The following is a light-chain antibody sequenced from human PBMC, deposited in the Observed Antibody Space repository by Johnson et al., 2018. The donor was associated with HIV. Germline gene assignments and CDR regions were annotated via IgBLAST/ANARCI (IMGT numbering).Light chain of an antibody. J-gene: IGLJ1*01. V-gene: IGLV1-51*02. CDR2: ENS. Sequence: QSVLTQSPSVSAAPGQKVTISCSGSSSNIGNKYVSWYQQLPGTAPKLLIYENSKRPSGIPDRFSGSKSGTSATLGITGLQTGDEADYYCGTWDSSLSSYVVGTGTKVTVL. CDR3: GTWDSSLSSYV. CDR1: SSNIGNKY.